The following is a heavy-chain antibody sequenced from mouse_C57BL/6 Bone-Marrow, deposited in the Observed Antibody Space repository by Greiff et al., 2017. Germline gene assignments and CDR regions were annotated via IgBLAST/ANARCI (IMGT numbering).Heavy chain of an antibody. Sequence: VQLQQSGPELVKPGASVKISCKASGYTFTDYYMNWVKQSHGKSLEWIGDINPNNGGTSYNQKFKGKATLTVDKSSSTAYMELRSLTSEDSAVYYCAKGDGNSYYYAMDDWGQGTSVTVSS. D-gene: IGHD2-1*01. CDR1: GYTFTDYY. CDR2: INPNNGGT. CDR3: AKGDGNSYYYAMDD. J-gene: IGHJ4*01. V-gene: IGHV1-26*01.